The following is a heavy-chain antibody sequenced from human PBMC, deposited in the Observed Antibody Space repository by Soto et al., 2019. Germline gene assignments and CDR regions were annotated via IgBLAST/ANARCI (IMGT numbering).Heavy chain of an antibody. CDR2: INAGNGNT. CDR1: GYTFTSYA. Sequence: ASVKVSCKASGYTFTSYAMHWVRQAPGQRLEWMGWINAGNGNTKYSQKFQGRVTITRDTSASTAYMELRSLRSDDTAVYYCARSGVWEPRDYWGQGTPVTVSS. V-gene: IGHV1-3*01. J-gene: IGHJ4*02. CDR3: ARSGVWEPRDY. D-gene: IGHD1-26*01.